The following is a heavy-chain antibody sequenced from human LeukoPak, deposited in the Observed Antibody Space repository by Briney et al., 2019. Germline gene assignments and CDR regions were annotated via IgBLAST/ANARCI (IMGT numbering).Heavy chain of an antibody. CDR2: VDIDGSTT. CDR1: GFAFSNYW. J-gene: IGHJ4*02. Sequence: GGSLRLSCAASGFAFSNYWMHWVRQAPGKGLVWVSRVDIDGSTTTYADSVKGRFTISRDNAKNSLYLQMNSLRAEDTAVYYCVRDYTWRDFWGQGTLVTVSS. D-gene: IGHD1-20*01. V-gene: IGHV3-74*01. CDR3: VRDYTWRDF.